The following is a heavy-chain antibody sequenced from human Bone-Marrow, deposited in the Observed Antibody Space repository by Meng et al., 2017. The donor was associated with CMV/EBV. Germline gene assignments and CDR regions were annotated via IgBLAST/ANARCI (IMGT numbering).Heavy chain of an antibody. CDR3: AHAPRGYCSSTSCYTMVRWFDP. CDR1: GFSLSTSGVG. J-gene: IGHJ5*02. Sequence: SGPTLVKPTQTLTLTCTFSGFSLSTSGVGVCWIRQPPGKALAWLALIYWIDDKRYSTSLKSRLTITKDTSKNQVVLTMTNMDPVDTATYYCAHAPRGYCSSTSCYTMVRWFDPWGQGTLVTVSS. D-gene: IGHD2-2*01. V-gene: IGHV2-5*01. CDR2: IYWIDDK.